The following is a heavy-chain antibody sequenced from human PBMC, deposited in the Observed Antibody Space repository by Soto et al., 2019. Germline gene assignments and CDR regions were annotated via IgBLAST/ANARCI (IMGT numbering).Heavy chain of an antibody. Sequence: GGSLRLSCAASGFTFSSYAMSWVRQAPGKGLEWVSAISGSGGSTYYADSVKGRFTISRDNSKNTLYLQMNSLRAEDTAVYYCAKDIKGYDILTGSLDYWGQGTLVTVSS. CDR2: ISGSGGST. D-gene: IGHD3-9*01. J-gene: IGHJ4*02. CDR1: GFTFSSYA. CDR3: AKDIKGYDILTGSLDY. V-gene: IGHV3-23*01.